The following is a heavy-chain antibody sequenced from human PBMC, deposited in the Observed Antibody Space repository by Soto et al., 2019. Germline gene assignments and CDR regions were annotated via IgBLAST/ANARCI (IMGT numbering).Heavy chain of an antibody. CDR1: GGSISSSNW. CDR2: IYYSGGT. J-gene: IGHJ6*02. V-gene: IGHV4-4*02. D-gene: IGHD3-3*01. Sequence: QVQLQESGPGLVKASGTLSLTCAVSGGSISSSNWWSWVRQPPGKGLEWIVEIYYSGGTNYNPSLRSRVTISVDKSKNRFSLNLASVTAADTAVYYCARFNGFCSGFSMYNYYGMDVWGQGTTVSVSS. CDR3: ARFNGFCSGFSMYNYYGMDV.